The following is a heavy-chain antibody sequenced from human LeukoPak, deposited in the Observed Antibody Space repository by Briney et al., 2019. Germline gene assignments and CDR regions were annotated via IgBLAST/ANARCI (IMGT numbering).Heavy chain of an antibody. V-gene: IGHV3-74*03. J-gene: IGHJ4*02. CDR2: INNDGTNT. CDR1: GFTFSPFW. D-gene: IGHD6-13*01. CDR3: ARDYNSSPDY. Sequence: GGSLRLSCTASGFTFSPFWMHWVRQAPGKGLVWVSRINNDGTNTMYADSEKGRFTISRDNARNTLYLQMNSLRDDDTAVYYCARDYNSSPDYWGQGTLVTVSS.